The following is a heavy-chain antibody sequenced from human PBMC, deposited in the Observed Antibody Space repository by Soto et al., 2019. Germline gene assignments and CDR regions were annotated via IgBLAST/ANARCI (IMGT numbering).Heavy chain of an antibody. D-gene: IGHD3-10*01. CDR1: GFTFITLA. Sequence: QVQLVESGEAVVQLGGSLGPSVPPPGFTFITLARNGARRAQGKGLGGGAVKSYDGSNKYYADSVKGRFTISRDNSKNTLYLQMNSLRAEDTAVYYCARDPMGRYYGSGSYYFDYWGQGTLVTVSS. J-gene: IGHJ4*02. V-gene: IGHV3-30-3*01. CDR2: KSYDGSNK. CDR3: ARDPMGRYYGSGSYYFDY.